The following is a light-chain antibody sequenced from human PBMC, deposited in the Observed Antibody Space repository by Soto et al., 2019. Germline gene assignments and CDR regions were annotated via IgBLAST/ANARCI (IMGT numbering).Light chain of an antibody. Sequence: EIVLTRSPGTLSLSPGEIATLSCRASQGVSGSYLAWYQPKPGQAPRLLIHGATTRATGIPARFSGSGSGTEFTLTISSLQSEDFAVYYCQQYNNWPLTFGGGTKVDIK. CDR2: GAT. CDR3: QQYNNWPLT. CDR1: QGVSGSY. J-gene: IGKJ4*01. V-gene: IGKV3-15*01.